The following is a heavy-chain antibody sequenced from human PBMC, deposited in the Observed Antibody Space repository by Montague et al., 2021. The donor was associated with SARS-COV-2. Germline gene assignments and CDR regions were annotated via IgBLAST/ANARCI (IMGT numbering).Heavy chain of an antibody. Sequence: CAISGDSVSTNSGTWNWVRLSPSRGLEWLGRTYYRSECYSDYSSPVKSRISINPDTSKNQFSPQLNSVTPEDTAVYYCARAERGSCGDGNCYQYFLNYWGQGTLVTVSS. D-gene: IGHD2-15*01. V-gene: IGHV6-1*01. CDR3: ARAERGSCGDGNCYQYFLNY. CDR1: GDSVSTNSGT. J-gene: IGHJ4*02. CDR2: TYYRSECYS.